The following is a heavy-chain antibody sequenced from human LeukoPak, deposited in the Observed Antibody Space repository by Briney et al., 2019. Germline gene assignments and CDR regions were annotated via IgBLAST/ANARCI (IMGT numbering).Heavy chain of an antibody. CDR3: ARVHLGYCSGGSCLEFDY. D-gene: IGHD2-15*01. CDR2: IYHSGST. J-gene: IGHJ4*02. CDR1: GGSISSGGYS. V-gene: IGHV4-30-2*01. Sequence: PSQTLSLTCAVSGGSISSGGYSWSWIRQPPGKGLEWIGYIYHSGSTYYNPSLKSRVTISVDRSKNQFSLKLSSVTAADTVVYYCARVHLGYCSGGSCLEFDYWGQGTLVTVSS.